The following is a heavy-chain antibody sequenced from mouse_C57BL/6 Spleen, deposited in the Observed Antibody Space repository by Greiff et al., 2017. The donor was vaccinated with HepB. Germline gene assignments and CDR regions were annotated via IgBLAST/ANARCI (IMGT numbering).Heavy chain of an antibody. CDR1: GYTFTSYW. CDR3: ARRLPGDYYAMDY. V-gene: IGHV1-72*01. D-gene: IGHD1-2*01. J-gene: IGHJ4*01. CDR2: IDPNSGGT. Sequence: QVQLQQPGAELVKPGDSVKLSCKASGYTFTSYWMHWVKQRPGRGLEWIGRIDPNSGGTKYNEKFKSKATLTVDNPSSTAYLQLSSLTSEDSAVYYCARRLPGDYYAMDYWGQGTSVTVSS.